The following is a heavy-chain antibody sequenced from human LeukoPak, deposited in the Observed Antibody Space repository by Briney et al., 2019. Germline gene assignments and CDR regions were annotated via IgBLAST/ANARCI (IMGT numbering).Heavy chain of an antibody. V-gene: IGHV4-30-2*01. CDR2: IYHSGST. J-gene: IGHJ4*02. CDR1: GGSIRSGGYS. CDR3: ARAGGSLTLDY. Sequence: SQTLSLTCAVSGGSIRSGGYSWSWIRQPPGKGLEWIGYIYHSGSTYYNPSLKSRVTISVDRSKNQFSLKLSAVTAADTAVYYCARAGGSLTLDYWGQGTLVTVSS. D-gene: IGHD2-15*01.